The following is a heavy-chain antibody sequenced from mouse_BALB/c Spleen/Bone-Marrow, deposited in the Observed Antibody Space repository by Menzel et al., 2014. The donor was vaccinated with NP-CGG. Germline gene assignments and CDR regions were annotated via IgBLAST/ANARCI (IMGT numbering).Heavy chain of an antibody. J-gene: IGHJ2*01. CDR2: IYPSDSYT. CDR1: GYPFTSYW. CDR3: TRTYDYDEGGFDY. V-gene: IGHV1-69*01. D-gene: IGHD2-4*01. Sequence: QVQLQQSGAELVMPGASVKLSCKSSGYPFTSYWINWVKQRPGQGLEWIGNIYPSDSYTNYNQKFKDKATLTVDKSSSTAYMQLSSPTSEDSAVYYCTRTYDYDEGGFDYWGQGTTLTVSA.